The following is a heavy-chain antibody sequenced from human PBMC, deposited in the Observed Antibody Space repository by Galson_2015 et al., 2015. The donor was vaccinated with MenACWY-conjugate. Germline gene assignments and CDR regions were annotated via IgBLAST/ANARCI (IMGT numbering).Heavy chain of an antibody. V-gene: IGHV4-34*01. CDR1: GGSYSGSY. CDR3: ARWEWLRNRSSGPVGHY. D-gene: IGHD5-12*01. CDR2: INPSGST. J-gene: IGHJ4*02. Sequence: ATLSRPWAVYGGSYSGSYWRWVRRPAGGGLGWIGDINPSGSTNYNPSLKSRVTISVDTSKNQFSLKLSSLTAADTAVYYCARWEWLRNRSSGPVGHYWGQGTLVTVSS.